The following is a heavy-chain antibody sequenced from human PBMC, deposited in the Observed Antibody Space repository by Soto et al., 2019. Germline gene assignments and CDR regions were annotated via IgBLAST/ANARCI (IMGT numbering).Heavy chain of an antibody. CDR1: GFTFSSYA. CDR3: ARELLPFPHAFDI. Sequence: GGSLRLSCAASGFTFSSYAMHWVRQAPGKGLEWVAVISYDGSNKYYADSVKGRFTISRDNSKNTLYLQMNSLRAEDTAVYYCARELLPFPHAFDIWGQGTMVTVSS. CDR2: ISYDGSNK. D-gene: IGHD2-15*01. V-gene: IGHV3-30-3*01. J-gene: IGHJ3*02.